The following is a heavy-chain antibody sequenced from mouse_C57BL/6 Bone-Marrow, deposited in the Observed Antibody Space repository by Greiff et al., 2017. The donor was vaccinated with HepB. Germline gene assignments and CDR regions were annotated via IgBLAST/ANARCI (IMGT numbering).Heavy chain of an antibody. D-gene: IGHD1-1*01. CDR2: INYDGSST. J-gene: IGHJ4*01. Sequence: EVKVEESEGGLVQPGSSMKLSCTASGFTFSDYYIAWVRQVPEKGLEWVANINYDGSSTYYLDSLKSRFIISRDNAKNILYLQMSSLKSEDTATYYCARDRGYYGPFYAMDYWGQGTSVTVSS. CDR3: ARDRGYYGPFYAMDY. CDR1: GFTFSDYY. V-gene: IGHV5-16*01.